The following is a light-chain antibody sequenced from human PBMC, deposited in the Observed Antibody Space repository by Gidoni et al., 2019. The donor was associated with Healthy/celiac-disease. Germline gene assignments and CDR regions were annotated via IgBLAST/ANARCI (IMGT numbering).Light chain of an antibody. CDR3: AAWDDSLSGHVV. CDR2: RNN. Sequence: QSVLTQPPSASGTPGQRVTISWSGISPNIGSTYVYWYQQLPGPAPKLLIYRNNQRPSGVPDRFSGSKSGTSASLAISGLRSEDEADYYCAAWDDSLSGHVVFGGGTKLTVL. CDR1: SPNIGSTY. V-gene: IGLV1-47*01. J-gene: IGLJ2*01.